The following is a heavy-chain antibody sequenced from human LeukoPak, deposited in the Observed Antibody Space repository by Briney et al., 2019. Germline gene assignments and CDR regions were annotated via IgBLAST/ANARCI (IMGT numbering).Heavy chain of an antibody. CDR1: GGSFSGYY. Sequence: SETLSLTCAVYGGSFSGYYWSWIRQPPGKGLEWIGEINHSGSTNYNPSLKSRVTISVDTSKNQFSLKLSSVTAADTAVYYCARMVPRLRHYYYYGMDVWGQGTTVTVSS. J-gene: IGHJ6*02. D-gene: IGHD4/OR15-4a*01. V-gene: IGHV4-34*01. CDR2: INHSGST. CDR3: ARMVPRLRHYYYYGMDV.